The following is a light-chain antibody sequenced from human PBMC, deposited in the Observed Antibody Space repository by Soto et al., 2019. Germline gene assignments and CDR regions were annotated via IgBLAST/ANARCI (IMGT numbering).Light chain of an antibody. CDR2: EVS. CDR3: SSAAGASHSVV. J-gene: IGLJ2*01. V-gene: IGLV2-8*01. CDR1: SSDVGAYNL. Sequence: QSALTQPASASGSPGQSVTISCTGTSSDVGAYNLVSWYQQHPGKAPKLMIYEVSNRPSGVTSRFSGSKSGNTASLTVSGVLADDEAGDFCSSAAGASHSVVFGGGTKLTVL.